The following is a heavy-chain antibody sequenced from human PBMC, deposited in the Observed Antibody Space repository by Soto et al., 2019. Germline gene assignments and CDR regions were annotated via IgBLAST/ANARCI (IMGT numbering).Heavy chain of an antibody. CDR2: ISAYNGNT. D-gene: IGHD6-13*01. J-gene: IGHJ6*02. V-gene: IGHV1-18*01. Sequence: ASVKVSCKASGYTFTSYGISWVRQAPGQGLEWMGWISAYNGNTNYAQKFQGRVTMTRDTSISTAYMELSSLRSEDTAVYYCARDRAAAAYLGMDVWGQGTTVTVSS. CDR3: ARDRAAAAYLGMDV. CDR1: GYTFTSYG.